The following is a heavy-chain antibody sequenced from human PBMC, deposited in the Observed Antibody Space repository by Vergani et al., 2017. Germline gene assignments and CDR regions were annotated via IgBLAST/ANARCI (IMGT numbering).Heavy chain of an antibody. CDR1: GFTFSDFS. V-gene: IGHV3-21*06. CDR2: IGSSGPYI. J-gene: IGHJ6*02. Sequence: EVQLVESGGGLVKPGGSLRLSCAASGFTFSDFSMSWVRQAPGKGLEWVAFIGSSGPYINYADSVKGRFIISSDNTNHSLFLQLRSLGAEDAAVYYCARDCSSGGCPDNYAMDVWGQGATVTVSS. CDR3: ARDCSSGGCPDNYAMDV. D-gene: IGHD2-15*01.